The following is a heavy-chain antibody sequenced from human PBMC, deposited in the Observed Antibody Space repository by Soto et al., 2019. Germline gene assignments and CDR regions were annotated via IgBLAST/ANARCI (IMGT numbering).Heavy chain of an antibody. CDR2: ISGSGGRT. CDR1: GFTFSSYS. J-gene: IGHJ4*02. CDR3: TKTSSGYPYYFDS. V-gene: IGHV3-23*01. Sequence: PGGSLRLSCAASGFTFSSYSMSWGRPAPGKGLEWVSGISGSGGRTFYAASVKGRFTISRDNFKNTLYLQMNSLRAEDTALYYCTKTSSGYPYYFDSWGQGTLVTVSS. D-gene: IGHD3-22*01.